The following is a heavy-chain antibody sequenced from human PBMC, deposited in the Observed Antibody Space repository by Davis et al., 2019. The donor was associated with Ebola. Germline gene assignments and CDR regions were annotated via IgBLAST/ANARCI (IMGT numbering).Heavy chain of an antibody. CDR1: GYTFTSYA. CDR3: ARRNYYGSGTVYFDP. Sequence: ASVKVSCKASGYTFTSYAISWVRQVPGQGLEWMGWISTYNRNAHYGQNVQGRVTMTTDTSTSTAYMELRSLRSDDTTVYFCARRNYYGSGTVYFDPWGQGTLVTVSS. J-gene: IGHJ4*02. D-gene: IGHD3-10*01. V-gene: IGHV1-18*01. CDR2: ISTYNRNA.